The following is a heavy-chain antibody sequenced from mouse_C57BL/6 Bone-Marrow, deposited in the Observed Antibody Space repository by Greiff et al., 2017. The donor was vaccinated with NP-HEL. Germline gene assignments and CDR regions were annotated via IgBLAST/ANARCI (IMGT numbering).Heavy chain of an antibody. Sequence: EVMLVESGGGLVQPGGSLKLSCAASGFTFSDYYMYWVRQTPEKRLEWVAYISNGGGSTYYPDTVKGRFTISRDNAKNTLYLQMSRLKSEDTAMYYCARRVYYYGSDAMDYWGQGTSVTVSS. CDR2: ISNGGGST. V-gene: IGHV5-12*01. CDR1: GFTFSDYY. CDR3: ARRVYYYGSDAMDY. J-gene: IGHJ4*01. D-gene: IGHD1-1*01.